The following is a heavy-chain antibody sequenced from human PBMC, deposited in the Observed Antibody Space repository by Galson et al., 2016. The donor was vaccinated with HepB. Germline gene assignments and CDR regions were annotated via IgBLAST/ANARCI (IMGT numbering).Heavy chain of an antibody. CDR1: NGSLTNIY. V-gene: IGHV4-34*01. Sequence: SETLSLTCIVLNGSLTNIYWSWLRQPPGKGLEWIGEINHIGSTYYNPSLKSRVRMSVDTSKTELSLTLRSLIAADTAVYFCARGQRAGFFGDWGQGTPVTASS. CDR2: INHIGST. CDR3: ARGQRAGFFGD. D-gene: IGHD2-2*01. J-gene: IGHJ4*02.